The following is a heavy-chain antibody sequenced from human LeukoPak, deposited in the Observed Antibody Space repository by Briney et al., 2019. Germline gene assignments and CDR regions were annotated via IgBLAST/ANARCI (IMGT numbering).Heavy chain of an antibody. Sequence: GGPLRLSCAASGFTLSSYHTNWVRQAPGEGLEWVSYIRIISSTIYYADSVKGRFTISRHDAKNSVYLQMNSLRAEDTAVYYCARTYERELDYWGQGTLVTVSS. CDR1: GFTLSSYH. CDR3: ARTYERELDY. D-gene: IGHD5-12*01. J-gene: IGHJ4*02. V-gene: IGHV3-48*01. CDR2: IRIISSTI.